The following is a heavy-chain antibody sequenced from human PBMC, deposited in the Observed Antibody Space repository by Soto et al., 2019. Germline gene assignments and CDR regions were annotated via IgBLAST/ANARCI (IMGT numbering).Heavy chain of an antibody. CDR2: IYYSGST. J-gene: IGHJ5*02. CDR1: GGSISSGGYY. Sequence: SETLSLTCTVSGGSISSGGYYWSWIRQHPGKGLEWIGYIYYSGSTYYNPSLKSRVTISVDTSKNQFSLKLSSVTAADTAVYYCARGQRIPSRFDPWGQGTLVTVSS. V-gene: IGHV4-31*03. CDR3: ARGQRIPSRFDP. D-gene: IGHD5-18*01.